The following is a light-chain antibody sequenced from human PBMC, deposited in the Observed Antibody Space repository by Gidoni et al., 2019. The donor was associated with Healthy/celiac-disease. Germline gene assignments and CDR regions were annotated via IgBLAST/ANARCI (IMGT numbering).Light chain of an antibody. CDR3: NSRDSSGNLVV. Sequence: SSELTQDPAVSVALGQTVRITCPGDSLRSYYASRYQQKPVQAPVLVIYGKNNRPSGIPDRFSGSSSGNTASLTITGAQAEDEADYYCNSRDSSGNLVVFGGGTKLTVL. CDR1: SLRSYY. V-gene: IGLV3-19*01. CDR2: GKN. J-gene: IGLJ2*01.